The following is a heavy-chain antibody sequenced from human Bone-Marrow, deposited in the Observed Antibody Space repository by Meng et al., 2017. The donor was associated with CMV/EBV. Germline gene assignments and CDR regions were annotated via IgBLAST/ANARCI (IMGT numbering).Heavy chain of an antibody. V-gene: IGHV1-46*01. CDR2: INPSGGST. CDR3: ARGDQQLDSAEYFQH. Sequence: ASVKVSCKASGYTFTSYYMHWVRQAPGQGLEWMGIINPSGGSTSYAQKFQGRVTMTRDTSTSTVYMELSSLRSEDTAVYYCARGDQQLDSAEYFQHWGQGPLVTVSS. D-gene: IGHD6-13*01. J-gene: IGHJ1*01. CDR1: GYTFTSYY.